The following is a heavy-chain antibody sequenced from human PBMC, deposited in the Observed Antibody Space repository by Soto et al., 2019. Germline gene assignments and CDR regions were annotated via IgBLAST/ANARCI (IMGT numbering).Heavy chain of an antibody. Sequence: EVQLLESGGGLVQPGGSLRLSCAASGFTFSSYGMTWVRQAPGKGLEWVSFSSATGAGTYYADSVKGRFTISRDNSKNTLYLQMTSLRADDTAVYYCANDRRAGGNYGFYYDFWGQGALVIVSS. CDR2: SSATGAGT. V-gene: IGHV3-23*01. J-gene: IGHJ4*02. D-gene: IGHD1-7*01. CDR3: ANDRRAGGNYGFYYDF. CDR1: GFTFSSYG.